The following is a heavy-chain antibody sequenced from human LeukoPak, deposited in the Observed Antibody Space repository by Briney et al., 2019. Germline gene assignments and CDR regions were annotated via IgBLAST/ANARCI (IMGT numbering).Heavy chain of an antibody. V-gene: IGHV3-30*02. CDR1: GFTFSSYG. CDR2: IRYDGSNK. CDR3: AKDSSVPAARSYGSPNY. D-gene: IGHD2-2*01. J-gene: IGHJ4*02. Sequence: QTGGSLRLSCAASGFTFSSYGMHWVRQAAGKGLEWVAFIRYDGSNKYYADSVKGRFTISRDNSKNTLYLQMNSLRAEDAAVYYCAKDSSVPAARSYGSPNYWGQGTLVTVSS.